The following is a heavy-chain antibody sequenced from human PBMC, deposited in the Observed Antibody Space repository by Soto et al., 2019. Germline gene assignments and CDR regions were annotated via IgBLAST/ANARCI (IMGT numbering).Heavy chain of an antibody. Sequence: EVQLLESGGGLVQPGGSLRLSCAASGFTFSSYAMSWVRQAPGKGLEWVSAISGSGGSTYYADSVKGRFTISRDNSKNTLYLQMNSLRAEDTAVYYCAKDRQWLVLRSKTAAMDVWGQGTTVTVSS. CDR2: ISGSGGST. V-gene: IGHV3-23*01. J-gene: IGHJ6*02. D-gene: IGHD6-19*01. CDR3: AKDRQWLVLRSKTAAMDV. CDR1: GFTFSSYA.